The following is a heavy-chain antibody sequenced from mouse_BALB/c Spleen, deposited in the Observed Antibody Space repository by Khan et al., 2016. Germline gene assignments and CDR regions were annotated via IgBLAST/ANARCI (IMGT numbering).Heavy chain of an antibody. D-gene: IGHD2-3*01. CDR3: AVYDGYYGLFDY. CDR1: DYSITSGYY. CDR2: ISYDGSN. Sequence: EVQLQESGPGLVKPSQSLSLTCSVTDYSITSGYYWNWIRQFPGNKLEWMGYISYDGSNNYNPSLKNRFSITRDTSKNQFFLKLNSVTTEDTATFYGAVYDGYYGLFDYWGQGTTLTVSS. J-gene: IGHJ2*01. V-gene: IGHV3-6*02.